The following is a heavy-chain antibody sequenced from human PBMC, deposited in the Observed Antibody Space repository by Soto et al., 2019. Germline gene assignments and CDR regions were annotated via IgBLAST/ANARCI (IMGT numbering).Heavy chain of an antibody. D-gene: IGHD3-16*01. CDR1: GVXVSSNIDA. CDR2: KYYRSKWFN. V-gene: IGHV6-1*01. Sequence: QXLSLTCAISGVXVSSNIDAWNWIRQSPSRGLEWLGRKYYRSKWFNNYALSVKSRITIKQETSKNQFYLHLNSVTHEDTAVYYCARGDQAFDYWGQGTLGTVSS. CDR3: ARGDQAFDY. J-gene: IGHJ4*02.